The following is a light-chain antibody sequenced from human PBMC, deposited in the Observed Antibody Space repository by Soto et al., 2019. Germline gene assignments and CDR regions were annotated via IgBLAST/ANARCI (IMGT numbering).Light chain of an antibody. J-gene: IGKJ1*01. CDR3: QKYEESLWT. Sequence: SRSPWEGGTLAWRARQSLSYNYLAWYQQKPGQAPRLLIYGESNRATGIRDRFSGSGSGTDFTLAISRLEPEDLSAYYCQKYEESLWTFGQGTKVDIK. CDR1: QSLSYNY. V-gene: IGKV3-20*01. CDR2: GES.